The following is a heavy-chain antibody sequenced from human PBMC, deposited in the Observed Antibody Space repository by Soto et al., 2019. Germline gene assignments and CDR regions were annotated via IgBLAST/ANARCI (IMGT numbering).Heavy chain of an antibody. V-gene: IGHV1-3*05. Sequence: QVQLVQSGAEEKKPGASVKVSCKASGYTFTSYAMHWVRQAPGQRLEWMGWINAGNGNTKYSQKFQGRVTITRDTSASTAYMELSSLRAEDTAVYYCARVGGWFFPDYWGQGTLVTVSS. CDR1: GYTFTSYA. J-gene: IGHJ4*02. CDR2: INAGNGNT. CDR3: ARVGGWFFPDY. D-gene: IGHD2-15*01.